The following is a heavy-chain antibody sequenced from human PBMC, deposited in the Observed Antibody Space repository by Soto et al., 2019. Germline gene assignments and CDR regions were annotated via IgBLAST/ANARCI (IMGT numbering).Heavy chain of an antibody. D-gene: IGHD3-16*02. J-gene: IGHJ5*02. CDR1: GFTFGDYA. CDR3: ARDYRGDGDPFDP. V-gene: IGHV3-21*01. CDR2: ISSSSSYI. Sequence: PGGSLRLSCTASGFTFGDYAMSWFRQAPGKGLEWVSSISSSSSYIYYADSVKGRFTISRDNAKNSLYLQMNSLRAEDTAVYYCARDYRGDGDPFDPWGQGTLVTVSS.